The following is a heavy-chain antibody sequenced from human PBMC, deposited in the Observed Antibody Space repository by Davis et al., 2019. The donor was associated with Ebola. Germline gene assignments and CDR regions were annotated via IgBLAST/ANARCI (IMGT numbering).Heavy chain of an antibody. Sequence: GESLKISCAASGFTFSSYAMHWVRQAPGKGLEWVAVISYDGSNKYYADSVKGRFTIPRDNSKNTLYLQMNSLRAEDTAVYYCARAGWGSGLGGWFDPWGQGTLVTVSS. CDR1: GFTFSSYA. CDR2: ISYDGSNK. CDR3: ARAGWGSGLGGWFDP. J-gene: IGHJ5*02. D-gene: IGHD6-19*01. V-gene: IGHV3-30-3*01.